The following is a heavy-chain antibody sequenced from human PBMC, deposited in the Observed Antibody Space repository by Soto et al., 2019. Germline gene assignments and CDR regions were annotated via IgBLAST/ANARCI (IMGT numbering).Heavy chain of an antibody. D-gene: IGHD6-19*01. Sequence: QVQLVQSGAEVKKPGASVKVSCKASGYTFTSYYMHWVRQAPGQGLEWMGIINPSGGSTSYAQTFQGRVNMTRDTSTSTVYMELSSLRSEDTAVYYCARDYAPVAGTHYYGMDVWGQGTTVTVSS. CDR1: GYTFTSYY. CDR2: INPSGGST. CDR3: ARDYAPVAGTHYYGMDV. V-gene: IGHV1-46*01. J-gene: IGHJ6*02.